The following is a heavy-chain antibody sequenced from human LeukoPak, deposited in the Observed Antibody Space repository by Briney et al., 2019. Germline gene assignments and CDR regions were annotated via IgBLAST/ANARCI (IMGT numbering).Heavy chain of an antibody. V-gene: IGHV3-23*01. Sequence: ISGSVRSTSYADSVKGPVTISRHNSKNTLYLQMNSLRAEDTAVYYCATLDYYYDSSGYLYWGQGTLVTVSS. D-gene: IGHD3-22*01. CDR3: ATLDYYYDSSGYLY. J-gene: IGHJ4*02. CDR2: ISGSVRST.